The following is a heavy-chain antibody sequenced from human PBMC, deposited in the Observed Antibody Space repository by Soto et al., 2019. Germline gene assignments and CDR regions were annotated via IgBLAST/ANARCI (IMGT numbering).Heavy chain of an antibody. Sequence: QVQLVESGGGVVQPGRSLRLSCAASGFTFSSYGMHWVRQAPGKGLEWVAVISYDGSNKYYADSVKGRFTISRDNSKNTLYLQMMSLRAEDTAVYYCAKGQVTVVTPGYFHHWGQGTLVTVSS. CDR3: AKGQVTVVTPGYFHH. CDR2: ISYDGSNK. J-gene: IGHJ1*01. CDR1: GFTFSSYG. D-gene: IGHD2-15*01. V-gene: IGHV3-30*18.